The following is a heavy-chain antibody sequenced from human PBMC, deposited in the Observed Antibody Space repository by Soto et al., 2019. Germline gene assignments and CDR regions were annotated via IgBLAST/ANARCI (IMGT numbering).Heavy chain of an antibody. Sequence: GGSLRLSCAASGFTFSSYAMSWVRQAPGKGLEWVSAISGSGGSTYYADSVKGRFTISRDNSKNTLYLQMNSLRAEDTAVYYCAKMGSSSSSPVILYMDVWGKGTTVTVSS. CDR1: GFTFSSYA. J-gene: IGHJ6*03. D-gene: IGHD6-6*01. CDR2: ISGSGGST. CDR3: AKMGSSSSSPVILYMDV. V-gene: IGHV3-23*01.